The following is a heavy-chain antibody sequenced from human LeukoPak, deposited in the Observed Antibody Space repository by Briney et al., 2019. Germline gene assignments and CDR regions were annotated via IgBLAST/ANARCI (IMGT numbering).Heavy chain of an antibody. Sequence: PSETLSLTCTVSGGSISSYYWSWIRQPPGKGLEWIGYIYYSGSTNYNPSLKSRVTISVDMSKNQFSLKLNSVTAADTAVYYCARTTEDCSSTSCYQYWFEPWGQGTLVTVSS. CDR2: IYYSGST. D-gene: IGHD2-2*01. CDR1: GGSISSYY. CDR3: ARTTEDCSSTSCYQYWFEP. V-gene: IGHV4-59*01. J-gene: IGHJ5*02.